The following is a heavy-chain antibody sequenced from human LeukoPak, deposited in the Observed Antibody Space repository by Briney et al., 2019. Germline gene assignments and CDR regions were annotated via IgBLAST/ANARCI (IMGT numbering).Heavy chain of an antibody. CDR1: GFTFSSYA. Sequence: GGSLRLSCSASGFTFSSYAMHWVRQAPGKGLEYVSAISSNGGSTYYADSVKGRFTISRDNSKNTLYLQMSSLRAENTAVYYWVKGNVLRYFDWPAPFDYWGQGTLVTVSS. J-gene: IGHJ4*02. CDR3: VKGNVLRYFDWPAPFDY. V-gene: IGHV3-64D*06. D-gene: IGHD3-9*01. CDR2: ISSNGGST.